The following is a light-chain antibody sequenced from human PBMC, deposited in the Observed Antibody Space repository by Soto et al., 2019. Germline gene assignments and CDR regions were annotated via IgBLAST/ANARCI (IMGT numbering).Light chain of an antibody. Sequence: DIQMTQSPSSLSASVGDRVTITCQASQDINKYLNWYQQKPGKAPKLLIYDASNLETGVPSRFSGSGSGTDFTFIISSLQAEDLATYYCQQYDILHRTFGQGTKLEIK. V-gene: IGKV1-33*01. CDR1: QDINKY. J-gene: IGKJ2*02. CDR2: DAS. CDR3: QQYDILHRT.